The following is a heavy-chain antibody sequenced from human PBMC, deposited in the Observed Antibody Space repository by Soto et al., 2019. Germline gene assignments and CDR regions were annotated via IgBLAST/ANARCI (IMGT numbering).Heavy chain of an antibody. CDR2: IYYSGST. V-gene: IGHV4-59*08. D-gene: IGHD2-2*01. CDR1: GGTIISYY. CDR3: ASLQLLQVWFDP. J-gene: IGHJ5*02. Sequence: SETLSLPCTVSGGTIISYYWSWIRQPPGKGLEWSGCIYYSGSTNYNPSLKSRGTISADTSNNQFPLTLSSVTAADSAVYYCASLQLLQVWFDPWGQGTLVTVSS.